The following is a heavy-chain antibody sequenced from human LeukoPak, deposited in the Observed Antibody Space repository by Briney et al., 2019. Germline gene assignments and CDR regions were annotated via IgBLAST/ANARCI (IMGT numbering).Heavy chain of an antibody. Sequence: SETQSLTCAVYGGSFSGYYWSWIRQPPGKGLEWIGEINHSGSTNYNPSLKSRVTISVDTSKNRFSLKLSSVTAADTAVYYCARRHYYDSSADYWGQGTLVTVSS. CDR1: GGSFSGYY. J-gene: IGHJ4*02. CDR3: ARRHYYDSSADY. D-gene: IGHD3-22*01. CDR2: INHSGST. V-gene: IGHV4-34*01.